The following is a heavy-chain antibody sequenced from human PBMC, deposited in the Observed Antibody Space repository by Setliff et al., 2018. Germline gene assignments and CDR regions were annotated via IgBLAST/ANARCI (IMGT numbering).Heavy chain of an antibody. Sequence: SETLSLTCSVSGTSMNRYYWTWIRQPPGKGLEWIGFIHSNGIKNYNPSLKSRVAMSVDTPKNHVSLKVTSVTAADTAVYFCANGWRNFDYWGQGSLVTVSS. V-gene: IGHV4-59*01. D-gene: IGHD3-10*01. J-gene: IGHJ4*02. CDR2: IHSNGIK. CDR3: ANGWRNFDY. CDR1: GTSMNRYY.